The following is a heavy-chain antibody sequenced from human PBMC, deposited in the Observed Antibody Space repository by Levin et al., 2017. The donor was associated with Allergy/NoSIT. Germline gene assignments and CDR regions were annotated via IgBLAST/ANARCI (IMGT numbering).Heavy chain of an antibody. J-gene: IGHJ5*02. CDR2: ISGSGVNT. CDR3: ARNRINPHWFDP. D-gene: IGHD1-14*01. Sequence: GGSLRLSCAASGFTFSSYAMSWVRQAPGQGLEWISAISGSGVNTYYADSVKGRFTISRDKSKNTLFLQMNSLRAEDTAVYYCARNRINPHWFDPWGQGTLVTVSS. V-gene: IGHV3-23*01. CDR1: GFTFSSYA.